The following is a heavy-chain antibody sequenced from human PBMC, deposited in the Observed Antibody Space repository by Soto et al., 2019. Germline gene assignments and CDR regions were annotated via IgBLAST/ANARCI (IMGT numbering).Heavy chain of an antibody. D-gene: IGHD3-16*01. Sequence: SETLSLTCAVYGGSFSGYYWTWIRQPPGTGLEWIGEINHSGSTYYNPSLKSRVTISVDTSKNQFSLKLSSVTAADTAVYYCARVGGLGAPTMDSGGKEPLVTV. CDR1: GGSFSGYY. V-gene: IGHV4-34*01. J-gene: IGHJ4*02. CDR3: ARVGGLGAPTMDS. CDR2: INHSGST.